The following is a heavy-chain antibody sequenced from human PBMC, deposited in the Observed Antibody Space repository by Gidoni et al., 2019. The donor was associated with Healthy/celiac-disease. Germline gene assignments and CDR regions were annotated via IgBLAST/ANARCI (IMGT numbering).Heavy chain of an antibody. V-gene: IGHV1-2*02. CDR1: GYTFTGYY. CDR2: INPNSGGT. J-gene: IGHJ6*02. D-gene: IGHD2-15*01. CDR3: ASHHCSGGSCLSYYYYYYGMDV. Sequence: QVQLVQSGAEVKKPGASVKVSCKASGYTFTGYYMHWVRQAPGQGLEWMGWINPNSGGTNYAQKFQGRVTMTRDTSISTAYMELSRLRSDDTAVYYCASHHCSGGSCLSYYYYYYGMDVWGQGTTVTVSS.